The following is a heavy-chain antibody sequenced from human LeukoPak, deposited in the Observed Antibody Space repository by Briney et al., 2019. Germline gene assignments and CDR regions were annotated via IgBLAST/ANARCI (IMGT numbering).Heavy chain of an antibody. Sequence: PSQTLSLTCTVSGGSISSGDYYWSWIRQPPGKGLEWIGYIHYSGSTNYSPSLKSRVTISVDTSKNQFSLKLSSVTAADTAVYYCVRRGERYYFDYWGQGTLVTVSS. V-gene: IGHV4-30-4*01. CDR3: VRRGERYYFDY. D-gene: IGHD3-10*01. CDR1: GGSISSGDYY. J-gene: IGHJ4*02. CDR2: IHYSGST.